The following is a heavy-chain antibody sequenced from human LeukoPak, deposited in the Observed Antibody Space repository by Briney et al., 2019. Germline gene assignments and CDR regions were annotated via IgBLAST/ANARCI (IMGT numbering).Heavy chain of an antibody. Sequence: PSETLSLTCTVSGGFISSYYWSWIRQPPGKGLEWIGYIYYSGTTNYNPSLKGRVTISVDTSKNQFSLKLSSVTAADTAVYYCARGVYIAAAQYGYWGQGTLVTVSS. CDR2: IYYSGTT. V-gene: IGHV4-59*01. D-gene: IGHD6-13*01. CDR3: ARGVYIAAAQYGY. J-gene: IGHJ4*02. CDR1: GGFISSYY.